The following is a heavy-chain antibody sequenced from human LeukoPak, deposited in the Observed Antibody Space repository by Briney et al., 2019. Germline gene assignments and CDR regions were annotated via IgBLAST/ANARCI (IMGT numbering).Heavy chain of an antibody. J-gene: IGHJ4*02. CDR3: AKSHLIAAAD. D-gene: IGHD6-13*01. Sequence: GGSLRLSCAASGFTFSSYGMHWVRQAPGKGLEWVAVISYDGSNKYYADSVKGLFTISRDNSKNTLYLQMNSLRAEDTAVYYCAKSHLIAAADWGQGTLVTVSS. CDR1: GFTFSSYG. V-gene: IGHV3-30*18. CDR2: ISYDGSNK.